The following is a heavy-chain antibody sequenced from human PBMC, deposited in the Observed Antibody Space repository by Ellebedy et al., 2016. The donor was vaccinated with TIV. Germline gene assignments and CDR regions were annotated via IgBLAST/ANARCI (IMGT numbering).Heavy chain of an antibody. D-gene: IGHD4-23*01. J-gene: IGHJ3*02. CDR3: ARDPVGVGPAFDI. CDR2: ISGSGGNT. Sequence: GESLKISCAVSGLTFSSYSMSWVRQALGKRLEWVSSISGSGGNTYYADSVKCRFTISRANSKDTLYLQVNSLRAEDTAVYYCARDPVGVGPAFDIWGQGTMVTVSS. V-gene: IGHV3-23*01. CDR1: GLTFSSYS.